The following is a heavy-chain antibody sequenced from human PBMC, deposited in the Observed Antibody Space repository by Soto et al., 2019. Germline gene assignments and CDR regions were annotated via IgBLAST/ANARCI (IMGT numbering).Heavy chain of an antibody. CDR1: GYIFANYY. V-gene: IGHV1-46*01. Sequence: QVQLVESGAEVKKPGASMKLSCQASGYIFANYYLHWVLQAPGQGLEWMGIFNPDGGSTTYAQKFQDRVTVTGDTSTSTVYMELSSLTSEDTAVYFCARGDYHGMDVWGQGTTVTVSS. J-gene: IGHJ6*02. D-gene: IGHD3-16*01. CDR2: FNPDGGST. CDR3: ARGDYHGMDV.